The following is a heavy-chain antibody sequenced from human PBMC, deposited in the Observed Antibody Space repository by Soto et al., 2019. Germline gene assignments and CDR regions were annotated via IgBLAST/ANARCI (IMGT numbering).Heavy chain of an antibody. CDR2: INSDGGTT. Sequence: EVQLVESGGGLVQPGGSLRLSCAASEFTFNNYWKHWVRQVRGKGLEWVSRINSDGGTTHYADSVMCRFSISRDNADNTGYLQLNSLRAEDTAVYDCAREIYLKYCLDFCVQGATVTVSS. D-gene: IGHD3-16*02. V-gene: IGHV3-74*01. CDR1: EFTFNNYW. J-gene: IGHJ6*02. CDR3: AREIYLKYCLDF.